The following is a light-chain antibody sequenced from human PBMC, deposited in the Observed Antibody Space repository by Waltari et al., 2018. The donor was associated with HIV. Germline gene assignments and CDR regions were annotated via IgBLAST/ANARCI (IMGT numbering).Light chain of an antibody. J-gene: IGKJ2*01. Sequence: DIQMNQPPSTLSASVGDRVTIGCRASQSISSWLAWYPQKPGKAPKLLVYKTSTLESGVPSRFSGSGSGTEFTLTISSLQPDDFATYYCQQYNSFPYTFGQGTKLEI. CDR1: QSISSW. CDR3: QQYNSFPYT. V-gene: IGKV1-5*03. CDR2: KTS.